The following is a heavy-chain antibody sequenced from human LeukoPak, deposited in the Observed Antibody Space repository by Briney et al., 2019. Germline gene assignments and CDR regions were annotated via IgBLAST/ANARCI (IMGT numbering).Heavy chain of an antibody. CDR1: GFTFSGYS. CDR2: FGTRSTSI. V-gene: IGHV3-21*01. Sequence: GGSLRLSCTASGFTFSGYSMNWIRQAPGKGLEWVSTFGTRSTSIYHAGSVKGRFAISRDNAKNSLYLQMNSLRAEDTAVYYCAREVSEGFDFWGQGTLVTVSS. D-gene: IGHD3-22*01. CDR3: AREVSEGFDF. J-gene: IGHJ4*02.